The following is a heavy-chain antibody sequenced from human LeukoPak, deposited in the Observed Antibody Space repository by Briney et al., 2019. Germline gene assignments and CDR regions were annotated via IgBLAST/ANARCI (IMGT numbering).Heavy chain of an antibody. CDR3: AGYCSSTSCYSAFDI. CDR2: IYYSGST. V-gene: IGHV4-39*01. Sequence: SETLSLTCTVSGDSISSSSYYWGWIRQPPGKGLEWIGSIYYSGSTYYNPSLKSRVTISVDTSENQFSLKLSSVTAADTAVYYCAGYCSSTSCYSAFDIWGQGTMVTVSS. CDR1: GDSISSSSYY. J-gene: IGHJ3*02. D-gene: IGHD2-2*01.